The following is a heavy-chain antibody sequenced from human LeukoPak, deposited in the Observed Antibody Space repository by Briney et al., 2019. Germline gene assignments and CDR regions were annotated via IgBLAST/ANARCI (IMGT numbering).Heavy chain of an antibody. CDR1: GFTFSTSW. Sequence: GGSLRLSCAASGFTFSTSWMNWVRRAPGKGLEWVALIKQHGSEIYYADSVKGRFTISRDNAASSLYLQMNSLRAEDTAVYYCARGSEWEPLYYFDYWGQGNLVTVSS. V-gene: IGHV3-7*04. CDR3: ARGSEWEPLYYFDY. D-gene: IGHD1-26*01. J-gene: IGHJ4*02. CDR2: IKQHGSEI.